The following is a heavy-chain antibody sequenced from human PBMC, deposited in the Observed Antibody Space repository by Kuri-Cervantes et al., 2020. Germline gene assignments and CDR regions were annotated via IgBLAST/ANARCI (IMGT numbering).Heavy chain of an antibody. CDR2: IDPNTGGT. CDR1: GYTFTGAY. Sequence: ASVKVSCKASGYTFTGAYMHWVRQAPGQGLEYMGWIDPNTGGTNFAQKFQGRVTMTRDTSISTAYMELSRLRSDDTAVYYCARGPTPGITLIGHYYYYYGMDVWGQGTTVTVSS. D-gene: IGHD3-16*01. V-gene: IGHV1-2*02. J-gene: IGHJ6*02. CDR3: ARGPTPGITLIGHYYYYYGMDV.